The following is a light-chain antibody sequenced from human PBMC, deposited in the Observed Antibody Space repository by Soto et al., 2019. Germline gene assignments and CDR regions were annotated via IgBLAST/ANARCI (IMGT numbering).Light chain of an antibody. CDR2: DAS. Sequence: EIVMTQSPATLSVSPGERATLSCRASQSFASNLAWYQQKPGQAPRLLIYDASNRATGIPARFSGSGSGTDFTLTISSLEPEDFAVYYCQQRSNWPITFGQGTHWRL. V-gene: IGKV3-11*01. CDR1: QSFASN. J-gene: IGKJ5*01. CDR3: QQRSNWPIT.